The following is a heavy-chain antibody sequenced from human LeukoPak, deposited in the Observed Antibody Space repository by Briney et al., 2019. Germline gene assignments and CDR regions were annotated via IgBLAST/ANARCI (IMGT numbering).Heavy chain of an antibody. J-gene: IGHJ6*02. CDR2: ISAYTGNT. V-gene: IGHV1-18*01. Sequence: ASVKVSCKASGYTFTSYGISWVRQAPGQGLEWMGWISAYTGNTNYAQKLQGRVTMTTDTSTSTAYMELRSLRSDDTAVYYCARDGYYYGSGSYPPRYYYYGMDVWGQGTTVTVSS. D-gene: IGHD3-10*01. CDR1: GYTFTSYG. CDR3: ARDGYYYGSGSYPPRYYYYGMDV.